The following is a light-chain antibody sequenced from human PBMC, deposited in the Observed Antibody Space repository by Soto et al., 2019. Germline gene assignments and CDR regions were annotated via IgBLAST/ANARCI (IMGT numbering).Light chain of an antibody. CDR3: QQSYSTPPYT. J-gene: IGKJ2*01. CDR1: QSISSY. Sequence: DIQMTQSPSSLSASVGDRVTITCRASQSISSYLNWYQQKPGKAPKLLIYAASSLQSGVPSRFSGSGSETDFTLIISSLQPEDFATYYCQQSYSTPPYTFGQGTMLEIK. V-gene: IGKV1-39*01. CDR2: AAS.